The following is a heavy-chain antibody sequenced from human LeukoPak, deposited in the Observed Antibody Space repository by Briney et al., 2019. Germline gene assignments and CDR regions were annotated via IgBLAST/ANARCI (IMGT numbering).Heavy chain of an antibody. V-gene: IGHV4-39*07. Sequence: SETLSLTCTVSGGSISSSSYYWGWIRQPPGKGLEWIGSIYYSGSTYYNPSLKSRVTISVDTSKNQFSLKLSSVTAADTAVYYCARDIAQGYGDYGVDYWGQGTLVTVSS. D-gene: IGHD4-17*01. CDR2: IYYSGST. J-gene: IGHJ4*02. CDR3: ARDIAQGYGDYGVDY. CDR1: GGSISSSSYY.